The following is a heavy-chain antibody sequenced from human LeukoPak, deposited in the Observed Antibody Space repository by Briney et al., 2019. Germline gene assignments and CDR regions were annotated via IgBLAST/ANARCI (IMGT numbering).Heavy chain of an antibody. J-gene: IGHJ5*02. V-gene: IGHV1-18*01. D-gene: IGHD2-2*01. CDR3: ARDPYHRLGPPLDL. Sequence: ASVKVSCKASGYTFSNYGISWVRQAPGQGLEWMGWISTSNGDTNYAQSLQGRVTMTTDTFTSTVYMELRSLRSDDTAVYYCARDPYHRLGPPLDLWGQGTLVTVSS. CDR1: GYTFSNYG. CDR2: ISTSNGDT.